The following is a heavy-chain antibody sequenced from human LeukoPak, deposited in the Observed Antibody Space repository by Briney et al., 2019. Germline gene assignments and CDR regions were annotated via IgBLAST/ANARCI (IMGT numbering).Heavy chain of an antibody. Sequence: ASVKVFCKASGYSFTSYYMHWVRQAPGHGLEWMGIINPSGGSTSYAQKFQGRVTMTRDTSTSTVYMELSSLRSEDTAVYYCARSKRVAAGPDYWGQGTLVTVSS. D-gene: IGHD2-15*01. CDR1: GYSFTSYY. J-gene: IGHJ4*02. V-gene: IGHV1-46*01. CDR2: INPSGGST. CDR3: ARSKRVAAGPDY.